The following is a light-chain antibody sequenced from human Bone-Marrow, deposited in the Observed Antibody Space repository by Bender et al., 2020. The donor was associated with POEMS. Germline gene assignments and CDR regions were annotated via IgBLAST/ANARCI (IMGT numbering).Light chain of an antibody. CDR2: RND. CDR3: FSSARGGNLL. CDR1: SSNIGTNY. V-gene: IGLV1-47*01. Sequence: QSVLTQPPSVSGTPGQRVTISCSGSSSNIGTNYVYWYQQLPGTAPTLLIYRNDQRPSGVPDRFSGSKSGNTASLTISGLQAEDEADYYCFSSARGGNLLFGGGTRLSVL. J-gene: IGLJ2*01.